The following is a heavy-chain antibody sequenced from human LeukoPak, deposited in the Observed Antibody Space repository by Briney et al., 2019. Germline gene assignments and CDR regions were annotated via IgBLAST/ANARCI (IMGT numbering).Heavy chain of an antibody. D-gene: IGHD1-26*01. CDR3: ATDSGNYYY. J-gene: IGHJ4*02. CDR2: ISDSGGRT. CDR1: GFSFSTYT. V-gene: IGHV3-23*01. Sequence: GGSLRLSCAASGFSFSTYTMSWVRQAPGKGLEWVSAISDSGGRTYYIDSVKGRFTISRDNSKNTLYLQMNSPRAEDTALYHCATDSGNYYYWGQGTLVTVSS.